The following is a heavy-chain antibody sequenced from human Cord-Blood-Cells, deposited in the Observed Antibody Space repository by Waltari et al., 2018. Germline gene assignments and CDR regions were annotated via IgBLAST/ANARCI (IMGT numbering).Heavy chain of an antibody. CDR2: INPNGGGT. V-gene: IGHV1-2*04. J-gene: IGHJ4*02. CDR3: ARAPPPKGGFDY. Sequence: QVQLVQSGAEVKKPGASVKVSCKASGYTFTGYYMHWVRQAPGQGLEWMGGINPNGGGTNYAQKFQGWGTMTRDTSISTAYMELSRLRSDDTAVYYCARAPPPKGGFDYWGQGTLVTVSS. D-gene: IGHD3-16*01. CDR1: GYTFTGYY.